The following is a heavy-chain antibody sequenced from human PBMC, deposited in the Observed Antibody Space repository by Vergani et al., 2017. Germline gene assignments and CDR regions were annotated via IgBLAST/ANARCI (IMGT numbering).Heavy chain of an antibody. CDR2: SSGSGGST. J-gene: IGHJ4*02. D-gene: IGHD6-19*01. CDR3: AKDLFVEWLVNLFDY. Sequence: EVQLLESGGGLVQPGGSLRLSCAASGFTFSSYAMSWVRQAPGKGREWVSASSGSGGSTYYADSVKGRFTISRDNSKNTLYLQMNSLRAEDTAVYYCAKDLFVEWLVNLFDYWGQGTLVTVSS. CDR1: GFTFSSYA. V-gene: IGHV3-23*01.